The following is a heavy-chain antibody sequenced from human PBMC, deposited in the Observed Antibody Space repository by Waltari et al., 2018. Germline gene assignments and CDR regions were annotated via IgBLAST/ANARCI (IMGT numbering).Heavy chain of an antibody. V-gene: IGHV1-2*06. CDR2: LNPKSGGT. J-gene: IGHJ4*02. D-gene: IGHD1-26*01. Sequence: QVQLVQSGAEVKKPGASVKVSCKASGYIFTDNYMHGVRQAPGQGLEWMGRLNPKSGGTNYAQKFQGRVTMTRDTSISTAYMELSRLRSDDTAVYYCARVGATKTDYWGQGTLVTVSS. CDR3: ARVGATKTDY. CDR1: GYIFTDNY.